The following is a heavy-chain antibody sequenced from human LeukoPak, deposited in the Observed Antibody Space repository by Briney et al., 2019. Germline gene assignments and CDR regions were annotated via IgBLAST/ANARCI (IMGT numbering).Heavy chain of an antibody. CDR1: GFTFSTYW. CDR2: IKSDGSST. V-gene: IGHV3-74*01. CDR3: ARDRGYTHDY. D-gene: IGHD5-12*01. J-gene: IGHJ4*02. Sequence: GGSLRLSCAASGFTFSTYWMHWVRQAPGKGLVWVSHIKSDGSSTSYADSVKGRFTISRDNAKNTLYLQMNSLRAEDTAVYYCARDRGYTHDYWGQGTLVTVSS.